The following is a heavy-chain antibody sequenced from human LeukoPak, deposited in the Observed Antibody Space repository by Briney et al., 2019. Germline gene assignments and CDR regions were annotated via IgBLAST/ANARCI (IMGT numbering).Heavy chain of an antibody. CDR1: GFTFSSYA. D-gene: IGHD4-17*01. J-gene: IGHJ5*02. CDR2: ISGIGGST. CDR3: AKDQTTVTTLDWFDP. Sequence: GGSLRLSCAASGFTFSSYAMSWVRQAPGKGLEWVSAISGIGGSTYYADSVKGRFTISRDNSKNTLYLQMNSLRAKDTAVYYCAKDQTTVTTLDWFDPWGQGTLVTVSS. V-gene: IGHV3-23*01.